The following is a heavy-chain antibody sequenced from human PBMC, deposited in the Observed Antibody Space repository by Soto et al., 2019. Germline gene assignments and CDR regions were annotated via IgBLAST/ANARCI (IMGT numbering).Heavy chain of an antibody. V-gene: IGHV4-31*02. CDR1: GGSISSGGYY. Sequence: SETLSLTCTVSGGSISSGGYYWSWIRQHPGKGLQWIGYIYYSGSTYYNPSLKSRVTISVDTSKNQFSLKLSSVTAADTAVYYCAREGSRDPLAIWGQGTMVTVSS. D-gene: IGHD2-15*01. CDR3: AREGSRDPLAI. CDR2: IYYSGST. J-gene: IGHJ3*02.